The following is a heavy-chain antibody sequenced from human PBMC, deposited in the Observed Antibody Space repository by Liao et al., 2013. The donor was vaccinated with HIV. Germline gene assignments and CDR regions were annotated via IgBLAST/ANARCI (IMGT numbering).Heavy chain of an antibody. CDR3: ARGSGIAARRGFDY. Sequence: QVQLQESGPGLLKPSETLSLTCAVYGGSFSGYYWSWIRQPPGKGLEWIGEINHSGSTNYNPSLKSRVTISVDTSKNQFSLKVSSVTAADTAVYYCARGSGIAARRGFDYWGQGTLVTVSS. D-gene: IGHD6-6*01. V-gene: IGHV4-34*01. CDR2: INHSGST. CDR1: GGSFSGYY. J-gene: IGHJ4*02.